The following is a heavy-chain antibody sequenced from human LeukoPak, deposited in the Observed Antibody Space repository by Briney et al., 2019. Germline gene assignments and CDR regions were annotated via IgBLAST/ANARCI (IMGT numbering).Heavy chain of an antibody. D-gene: IGHD2/OR15-2a*01. CDR1: GGXITSSKW. Sequence: SGTLSLTCAVSGGXITSSKWWTWVRQPPGKGLEWIGESYHSGSTNYNPSLKSRVTISVDKSKKQFSLKLSSVTAADTAVYYCARLSPDGFDIWGQGTMVTVFS. V-gene: IGHV4-4*02. J-gene: IGHJ3*02. CDR3: ARLSPDGFDI. CDR2: SYHSGST.